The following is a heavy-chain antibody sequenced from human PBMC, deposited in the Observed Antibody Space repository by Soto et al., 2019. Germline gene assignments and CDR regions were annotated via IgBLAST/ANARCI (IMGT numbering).Heavy chain of an antibody. CDR2: ISYDGSNK. D-gene: IGHD6-19*01. Sequence: GGSLRLSCAASGFTFSSYGMHWVRQAPGKGLEWVAVISYDGSNKYYADSVKGRFTISRDNSKNTLYLQMNSLRAEDTAVYYCAKDSDRSGWEDYYGMDVWGQGTTVTVSS. J-gene: IGHJ6*02. CDR3: AKDSDRSGWEDYYGMDV. V-gene: IGHV3-30*18. CDR1: GFTFSSYG.